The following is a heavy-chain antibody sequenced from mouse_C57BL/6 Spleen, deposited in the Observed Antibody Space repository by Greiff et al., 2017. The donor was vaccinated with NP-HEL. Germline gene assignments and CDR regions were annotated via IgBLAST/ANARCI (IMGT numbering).Heavy chain of an antibody. Sequence: EVKVVESGGGLVKPGGSLKLSCAASGFTFSSYTMSWVRQTPEKRLEWVATISGGGGNTYYPDSVKGRFTISRDNAKNTLYLQMSSLRSEDTALYYCARDTGAWFAYWGQGTLVTVSA. J-gene: IGHJ3*01. D-gene: IGHD4-1*01. V-gene: IGHV5-9*01. CDR3: ARDTGAWFAY. CDR1: GFTFSSYT. CDR2: ISGGGGNT.